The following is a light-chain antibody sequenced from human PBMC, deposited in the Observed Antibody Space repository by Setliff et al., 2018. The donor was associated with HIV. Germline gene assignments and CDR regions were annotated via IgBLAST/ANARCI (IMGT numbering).Light chain of an antibody. CDR1: SSDIGGYNF. Sequence: QSSLTQPASVSGSPGQSITISCTGTSSDIGGYNFVPWYQQYPGEAPKLIISDNTKRPSGVSDRFSASKSGNTASLTISGLRAEDEADYYCSSYTSSSTYVFGRGTKVTVL. V-gene: IGLV2-14*03. CDR2: DNT. J-gene: IGLJ1*01. CDR3: SSYTSSSTYV.